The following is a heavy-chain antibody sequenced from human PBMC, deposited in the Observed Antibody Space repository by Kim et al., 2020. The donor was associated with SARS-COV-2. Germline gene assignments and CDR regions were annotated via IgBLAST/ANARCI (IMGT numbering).Heavy chain of an antibody. CDR1: GYSFTSYW. CDR2: IYPGDSDT. Sequence: GESLKISCKGSGYSFTSYWIGWVRQMPGKGLEWMGIIYPGDSDTRYSPYFQGQVTISADKSISTAYLQWSSLKASDTAMYYCARQVRRTYYYDSSNLYYFDYWGQGTLVTVSS. V-gene: IGHV5-51*01. D-gene: IGHD3-22*01. CDR3: ARQVRRTYYYDSSNLYYFDY. J-gene: IGHJ4*02.